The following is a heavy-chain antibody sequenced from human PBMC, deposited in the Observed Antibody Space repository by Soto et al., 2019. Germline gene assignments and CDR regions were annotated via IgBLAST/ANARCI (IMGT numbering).Heavy chain of an antibody. CDR3: VRGGYSGYVIY. CDR2: ISNSGSAT. J-gene: IGHJ4*02. V-gene: IGHV3-11*01. CDR1: GFTFSDFY. D-gene: IGHD5-12*01. Sequence: GGSLRLSCAASGFTFSDFYMSWIRQAPGKGLEWVSYISNSGSATYAESVEGRFTISRDNPKNSLFLQMNSLRAEDAAMYYCVRGGYSGYVIYWGQGTLVTVSS.